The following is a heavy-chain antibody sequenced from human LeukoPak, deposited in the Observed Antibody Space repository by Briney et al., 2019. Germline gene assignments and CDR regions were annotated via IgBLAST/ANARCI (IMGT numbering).Heavy chain of an antibody. CDR1: GGTFSSYA. Sequence: ASVKVSCKASGGTFSSYAISWVRQAPGQGLEWMGWISAYNGNTNYAQKLQGRVTMTTDTSTSTDYMELRSLRSDHTALYYCARDRSILIWFGESLYPVDYWGQGTLVTVSS. CDR3: ARDRSILIWFGESLYPVDY. J-gene: IGHJ4*02. D-gene: IGHD3-10*01. V-gene: IGHV1-18*01. CDR2: ISAYNGNT.